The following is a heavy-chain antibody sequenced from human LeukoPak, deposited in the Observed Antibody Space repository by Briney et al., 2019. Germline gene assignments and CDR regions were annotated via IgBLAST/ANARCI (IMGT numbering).Heavy chain of an antibody. CDR3: ARVDCSSTSCYTFDY. V-gene: IGHV4-39*01. Sequence: PSETLSLTCTVSGGSINSSSYYWGWIRQPPGKGLEWIGSIYYSGNTYYNPSLKSRVTISVDTSKNQFSLKLSSVTAADTAVYYCARVDCSSTSCYTFDYWGQGTLVTVSS. CDR2: IYYSGNT. CDR1: GGSINSSSYY. D-gene: IGHD2-2*02. J-gene: IGHJ4*02.